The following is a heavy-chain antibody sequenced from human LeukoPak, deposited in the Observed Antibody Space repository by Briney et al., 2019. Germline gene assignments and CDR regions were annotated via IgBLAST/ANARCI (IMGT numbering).Heavy chain of an antibody. CDR2: INPNSGGT. J-gene: IGHJ6*02. CDR1: GYTFTGYY. D-gene: IGHD3-9*01. V-gene: IGHV1-2*02. CDR3: ARVSFDWLARPVDGMDV. Sequence: ASVKVSCKASGYTFTGYYMHWVRQAPGQGLEWMGWINPNSGGTNYAQKFQGRVTMTRDTSISTAYMELSRLRSDDTAVYYCARVSFDWLARPVDGMDVWGQGTTVTVSS.